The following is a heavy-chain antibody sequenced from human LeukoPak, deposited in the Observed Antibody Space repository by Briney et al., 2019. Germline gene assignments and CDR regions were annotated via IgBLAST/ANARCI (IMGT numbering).Heavy chain of an antibody. CDR3: ASGIQPRLSWFFDL. V-gene: IGHV3-11*01. J-gene: IGHJ2*01. D-gene: IGHD5-18*01. Sequence: SGESLRLSCAASGFRFSDYYMTWLRQAPGKGPEWVAYISSPGTTLYYVESVKGRFTISRDNAKTSMYLQMSSRRAEDTAVYYCASGIQPRLSWFFDLWGRGTQVIVSS. CDR1: GFRFSDYY. CDR2: ISSPGTTL.